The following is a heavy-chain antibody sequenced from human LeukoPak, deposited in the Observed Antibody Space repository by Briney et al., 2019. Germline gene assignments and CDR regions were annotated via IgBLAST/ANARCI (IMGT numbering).Heavy chain of an antibody. CDR2: IYSGGGT. Sequence: PGGSLRLSCAASGFTVSSNYMSWVRQAPGKGLEWVSVIYSGGGTYYADSVKGRFTISRDNSKNTLYLQMNSLRAEDTAVYYCARGSLWSGYTKFDYWGQGTLVTVPS. CDR3: ARGSLWSGYTKFDY. CDR1: GFTVSSNY. J-gene: IGHJ4*02. D-gene: IGHD3-3*01. V-gene: IGHV3-53*01.